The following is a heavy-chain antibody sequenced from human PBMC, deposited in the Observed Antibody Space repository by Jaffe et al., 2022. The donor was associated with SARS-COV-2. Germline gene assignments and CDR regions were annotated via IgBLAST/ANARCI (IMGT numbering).Heavy chain of an antibody. D-gene: IGHD5-12*01. CDR3: ARTPSRPTSSYYYYYYMDV. J-gene: IGHJ6*03. Sequence: QVQLVQSGAEVKKPGASVKVSCKASGYTFTSYGISWVRQAPGQGLEWMGWISAYNGNTNYAQKLQGRVTMTTDTSTSTAYMELRSLRSDDTAVYYCARTPSRPTSSYYYYYYMDVWGKGTTVTVSS. CDR1: GYTFTSYG. V-gene: IGHV1-18*01. CDR2: ISAYNGNT.